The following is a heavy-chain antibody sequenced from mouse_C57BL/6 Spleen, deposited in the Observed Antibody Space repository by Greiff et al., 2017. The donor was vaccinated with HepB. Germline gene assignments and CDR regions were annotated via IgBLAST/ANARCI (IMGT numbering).Heavy chain of an antibody. CDR1: GYTFTNYW. CDR2: IYPGGGYT. D-gene: IGHD1-1*01. V-gene: IGHV1-63*01. CDR3: ARWDYGSEGYAMDY. J-gene: IGHJ4*01. Sequence: QVQLQQSGAELVRPGTSVKMSCKASGYTFTNYWIGWAKQRPGHGLEWIGDIYPGGGYTNYNEKFKGKATLTADKSSSTAYMQFSSLTSEDSAIYYCARWDYGSEGYAMDYWGQGTSVTVSS.